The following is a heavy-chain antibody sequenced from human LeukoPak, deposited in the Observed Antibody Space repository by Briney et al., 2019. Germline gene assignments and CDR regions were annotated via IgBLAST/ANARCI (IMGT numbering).Heavy chain of an antibody. V-gene: IGHV3-23*01. CDR1: GFTFSHYG. Sequence: GGSLRLSCAASGFTFSHYGMSWVRQAPGKGLEWVAGFSGKGDTTYYAESVRGRFTISRDTSKNTLFLQMNSLRAEDTAVYYCARDPYYYDSSGYYPFDYWGQGTLVTVSS. D-gene: IGHD3-22*01. J-gene: IGHJ4*02. CDR3: ARDPYYYDSSGYYPFDY. CDR2: FSGKGDTT.